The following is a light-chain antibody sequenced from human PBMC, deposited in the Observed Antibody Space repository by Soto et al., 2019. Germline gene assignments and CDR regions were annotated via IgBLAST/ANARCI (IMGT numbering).Light chain of an antibody. CDR3: QQYKSGST. J-gene: IGKJ1*01. CDR2: EAS. Sequence: DIQMTQSPSPLLTSVGDRATIPSRAGQNIVGWLAWYQQKPGKAPKLLIYEASSLEGGVPSRFSGSGSGTEFTLTVSGLQAEDFATYWCQQYKSGSTFGQGTKLDFK. CDR1: QNIVGW. V-gene: IGKV1-5*01.